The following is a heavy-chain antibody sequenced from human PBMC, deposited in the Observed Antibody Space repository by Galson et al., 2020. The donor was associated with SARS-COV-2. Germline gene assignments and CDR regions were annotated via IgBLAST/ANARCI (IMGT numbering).Heavy chain of an antibody. CDR3: AGSHKNFWYNFDN. CDR2: ISPISDYT. CDR1: ALTFSNYY. J-gene: IGHJ4*02. V-gene: IGHV3-11*03. Sequence: GGSLRLSCTASALTFSNYYMTWIRHAPGKWLEWISYISPISDYTNYADSVRGRFTISRDNTKTSLFLHMDSLRAEDTAVYYCAGSHKNFWYNFDNWGQGALVTVSS. D-gene: IGHD6-13*01.